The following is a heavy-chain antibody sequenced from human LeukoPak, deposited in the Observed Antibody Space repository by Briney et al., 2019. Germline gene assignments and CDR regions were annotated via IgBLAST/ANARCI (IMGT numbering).Heavy chain of an antibody. V-gene: IGHV1-69*13. D-gene: IGHD3-9*01. J-gene: IGHJ6*02. CDR2: IIPIFGTA. CDR1: GGTFSSYA. Sequence: SVTVSCTASGGTFSSYAISWVRQAPGQGLEWMGGIIPIFGTANYVQKFQGRVTITADESTSTAYMELSSLRSEDTAVYYCARGLLVIIEVAGYYYGMDVWGQGTTVTVSS. CDR3: ARGLLVIIEVAGYYYGMDV.